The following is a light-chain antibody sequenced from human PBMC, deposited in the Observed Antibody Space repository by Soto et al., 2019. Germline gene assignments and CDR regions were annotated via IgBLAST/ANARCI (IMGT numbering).Light chain of an antibody. CDR2: RNN. V-gene: IGLV1-47*01. J-gene: IGLJ2*01. CDR1: SSNIGSNY. Sequence: QSVLTQPPSASGTPGQRVTISCSGSSSNIGSNYVFWYQHLPGTAPKLLIYRNNQRPSGVPDRFSGSKSDTSASLAISGLRSADETDYYCAAWDDSLRGVVFGGGTKVTVL. CDR3: AAWDDSLRGVV.